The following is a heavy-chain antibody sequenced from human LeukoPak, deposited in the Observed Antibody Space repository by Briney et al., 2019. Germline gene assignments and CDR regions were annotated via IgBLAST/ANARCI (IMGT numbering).Heavy chain of an antibody. CDR1: GFTFDDYA. Sequence: GGSLRLSCAVSGFTFDDYAMHWVRHVPGKGLEWVSGINWNSVSIGYADSVKGRFTTSRDNAKNSLYLQMNSLRAEDTAFYYCAINGGGDSGYGNFDYWGQGTLVTVSS. CDR3: AINGGGDSGYGNFDY. V-gene: IGHV3-9*01. CDR2: INWNSVSI. D-gene: IGHD5-12*01. J-gene: IGHJ4*02.